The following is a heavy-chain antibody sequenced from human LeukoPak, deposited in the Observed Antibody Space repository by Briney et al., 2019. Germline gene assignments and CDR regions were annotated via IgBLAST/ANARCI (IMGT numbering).Heavy chain of an antibody. J-gene: IGHJ4*02. D-gene: IGHD3-10*01. V-gene: IGHV1-2*02. CDR3: AREIPTMVRGVIIRVFDY. CDR2: INPNSGGT. CDR1: GYTFTGYY. Sequence: ASVKVSCKASGYTFTGYYMHWVRQAPGQGLEWMVWINPNSGGTNYAQKFQGRVTMTRDTSISTAYMELSRLRSDDTAVYYCAREIPTMVRGVIIRVFDYWGQGTLVTVSS.